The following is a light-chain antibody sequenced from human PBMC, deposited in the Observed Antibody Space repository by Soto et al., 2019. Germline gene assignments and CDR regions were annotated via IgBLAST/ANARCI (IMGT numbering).Light chain of an antibody. CDR3: QQYNNWWT. J-gene: IGKJ1*01. Sequence: EIVMTQSPATLSVSPGERATLSCRASQSVNRNLAWYKQKPGQAPRLLIYAASTRATGIPARFSGSGSETEFTLTISSLQSEDFAVYYCQQYNNWWTFGQGTKVEI. CDR2: AAS. CDR1: QSVNRN. V-gene: IGKV3-15*01.